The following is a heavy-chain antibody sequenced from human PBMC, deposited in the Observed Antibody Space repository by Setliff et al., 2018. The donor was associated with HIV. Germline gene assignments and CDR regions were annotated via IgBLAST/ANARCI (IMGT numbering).Heavy chain of an antibody. J-gene: IGHJ3*02. CDR3: GAGGYQNAFDI. CDR1: GYTFTDYY. D-gene: IGHD3-22*01. Sequence: ASVKVSCKASGYTFTDYYMHWMRQAPGRGLEWMGWIYPKSGDTKYAQKLQGRVTMTTDTSTSTAYMELRSLRSDDTAVYYCGAGGYQNAFDIWGQGTMVTVSS. CDR2: IYPKSGDT. V-gene: IGHV1-2*02.